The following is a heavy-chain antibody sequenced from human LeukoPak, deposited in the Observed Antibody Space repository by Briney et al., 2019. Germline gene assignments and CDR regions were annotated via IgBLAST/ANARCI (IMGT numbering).Heavy chain of an antibody. J-gene: IGHJ4*02. D-gene: IGHD6-19*01. CDR1: GFTFSRYG. Sequence: PGGSLRLSCAASGFTFSRYGMHWVRQAPGKGLEWVAFIRYDESNKFYADSVKGRFTVSRDNSKNTLYLQMNSLRADDTAVYYCAKASSSGWSYYFDYWGQGTLVTVSS. CDR3: AKASSSGWSYYFDY. V-gene: IGHV3-30*02. CDR2: IRYDESNK.